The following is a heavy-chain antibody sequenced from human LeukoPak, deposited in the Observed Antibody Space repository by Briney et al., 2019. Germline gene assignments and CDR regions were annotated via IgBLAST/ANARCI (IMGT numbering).Heavy chain of an antibody. V-gene: IGHV3-30*02. CDR2: IRCDGKIT. J-gene: IGHJ5*02. D-gene: IGHD6-13*01. Sequence: PGGSLRISCSASGFTFSAYGVHWVRQAPGKGLEWVAFIRCDGKITKYADSVKGRFTISRDNSKNTLYLQMNSLTTEDTSLYYCARNRAAAGDWLDPWGQGTLVIVSS. CDR1: GFTFSAYG. CDR3: ARNRAAAGDWLDP.